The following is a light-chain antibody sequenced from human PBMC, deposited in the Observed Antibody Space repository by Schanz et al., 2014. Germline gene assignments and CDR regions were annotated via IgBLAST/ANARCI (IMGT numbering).Light chain of an antibody. J-gene: IGLJ1*01. CDR1: SSDVGPYNY. Sequence: QSVLTQPRSVSGSPGQSVTISCTGTSSDVGPYNYVSWYQQHPGKAPKLMIYDVSKRPSGVPDRFSGSKSGNTASLTISGLQAEDGADYYCGSYTTSINYVFGTGTKLTVL. CDR3: GSYTTSINYV. V-gene: IGLV2-11*01. CDR2: DVS.